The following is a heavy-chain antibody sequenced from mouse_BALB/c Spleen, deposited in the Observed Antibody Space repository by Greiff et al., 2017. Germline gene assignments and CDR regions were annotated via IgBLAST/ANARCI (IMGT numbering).Heavy chain of an antibody. V-gene: IGHV1S81*02. J-gene: IGHJ4*01. CDR1: GYTFTSYY. Sequence: QVQLQQSGAELVKPGASVKLSCKASGYTFTSYYMYWVKQRPGQGLEWIGEINPSNGGTNFNEKFKSKATLTVDKSSSTAYMQLSSLTSEDSAVYYGTRRNGNWGYYAMDYWGQGTSVTVSS. D-gene: IGHD2-1*01. CDR3: TRRNGNWGYYAMDY. CDR2: INPSNGGT.